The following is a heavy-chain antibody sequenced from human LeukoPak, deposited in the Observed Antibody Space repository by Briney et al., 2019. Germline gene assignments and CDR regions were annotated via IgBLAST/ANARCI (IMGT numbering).Heavy chain of an antibody. CDR3: ARVIDSSGYYYEDPPYYFDY. D-gene: IGHD3-22*01. CDR2: IWYDGSNK. Sequence: GGSLRLSCAASGFTFSSYGMHWVRQAPGKGLEWVAVIWYDGSNKYYADSVKGRFTISRDNAKNSLYLQMNSLRAEDTAVYYCARVIDSSGYYYEDPPYYFDYWGQGTLVTVSS. CDR1: GFTFSSYG. V-gene: IGHV3-33*01. J-gene: IGHJ4*02.